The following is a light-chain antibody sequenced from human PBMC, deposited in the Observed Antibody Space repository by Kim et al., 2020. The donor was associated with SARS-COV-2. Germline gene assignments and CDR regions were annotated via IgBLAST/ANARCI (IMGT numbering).Light chain of an antibody. CDR1: RSVNRD. CDR3: QQFNNWPPIT. J-gene: IGKJ5*01. V-gene: IGKV3-15*01. Sequence: PGESATLSCRASRSVNRDLAWYQQRPGQPPRLLIYHASIRATGIPARFSGSGSGTEFILNISSLQSEDSAIYYCQQFNNWPPITFGQGTRLEIK. CDR2: HAS.